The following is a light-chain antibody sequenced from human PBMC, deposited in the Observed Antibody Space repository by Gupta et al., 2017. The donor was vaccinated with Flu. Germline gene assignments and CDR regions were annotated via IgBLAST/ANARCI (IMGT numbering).Light chain of an antibody. J-gene: IGKJ2*01. CDR2: SAS. CDR3: QQRISTPFT. Sequence: PSTLSASVGDRVTITCRASENIRNYVNWYQQKPGQAPQLLIYSASSVQSGVPSRFSGGGSGTDFTLIINRLQPEDFATYSCQQRISTPFTFGQGTKVDVK. V-gene: IGKV1-39*01. CDR1: ENIRNY.